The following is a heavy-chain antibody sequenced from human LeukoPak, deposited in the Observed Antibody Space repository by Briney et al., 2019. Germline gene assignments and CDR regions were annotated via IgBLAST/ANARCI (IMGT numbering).Heavy chain of an antibody. J-gene: IGHJ4*02. D-gene: IGHD3-22*01. CDR2: IYYSGST. CDR1: GGSVSSGSCY. V-gene: IGHV4-61*01. CDR3: ASSYYYDSSGYHN. Sequence: SETLSLTCTVSGGSVSSGSCYWSWIRQPPGKGLEWIGYIYYSGSTNYNPSLKSRVTISVDTSKNQFSLKLSSVTAADTAVYYCASSYYYDSSGYHNWGQGTLVTVSS.